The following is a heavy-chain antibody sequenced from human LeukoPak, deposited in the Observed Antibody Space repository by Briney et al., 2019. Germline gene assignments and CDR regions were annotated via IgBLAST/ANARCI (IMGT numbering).Heavy chain of an antibody. D-gene: IGHD6-13*01. J-gene: IGHJ4*02. V-gene: IGHV3-7*01. Sequence: GGSLRLSCVASGFSFSSYWMSWVRQTPGKGLEWVANIKQEGSARYYVDSVTGRFTISRDNAMNSLYLQMNSLRVEETAVYYCARDPGIAAAGTVGYFDSWGQGILVTVSP. CDR2: IKQEGSAR. CDR1: GFSFSSYW. CDR3: ARDPGIAAAGTVGYFDS.